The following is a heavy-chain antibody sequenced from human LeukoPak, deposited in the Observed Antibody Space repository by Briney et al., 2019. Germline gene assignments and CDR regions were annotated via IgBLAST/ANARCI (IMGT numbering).Heavy chain of an antibody. J-gene: IGHJ3*02. CDR3: AREIFFAASVGEVAFDAFDI. D-gene: IGHD2-15*01. CDR1: GGTFSSYA. CDR2: IIPIFGTA. V-gene: IGHV1-69*01. Sequence: GASVKVSCKASGGTFSSYAISWVRQATGQGLEWMGGIIPIFGTANYAQKFQGRVTITADESTSTAYMELSSLRSEDTAVYYCAREIFFAASVGEVAFDAFDIWGQGTMVTVSS.